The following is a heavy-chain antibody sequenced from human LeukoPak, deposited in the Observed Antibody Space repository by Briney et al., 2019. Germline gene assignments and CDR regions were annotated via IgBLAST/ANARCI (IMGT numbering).Heavy chain of an antibody. CDR1: DDSITMYY. J-gene: IGHJ5*02. V-gene: IGHV4-4*07. Sequence: SETLSLTCSVSDDSITMYYWAWIRQPPGKGLEWIGRIYTSGSTNYNPSLKSRVTMSVDTSKNQFSLKLSSVTAADTAVYYCAREDSDVLLWFGEDRVGYGNWFDPWGQGTLVTVSS. D-gene: IGHD3-10*01. CDR2: IYTSGST. CDR3: AREDSDVLLWFGEDRVGYGNWFDP.